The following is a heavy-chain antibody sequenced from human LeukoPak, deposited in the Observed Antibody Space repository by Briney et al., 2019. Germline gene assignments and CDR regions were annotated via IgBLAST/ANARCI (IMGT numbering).Heavy chain of an antibody. Sequence: HPGGSLRLSCAASGFTFSSYAMSWVRQAPGKGLEWVSAISGSGGSTYYADSVKGRFTISRDNSKNTLYLQMNSLRAEDTAVYYCAKDGYSSGWIFDYWGQGTLVTVSS. CDR2: ISGSGGST. CDR1: GFTFSSYA. J-gene: IGHJ4*02. D-gene: IGHD6-19*01. V-gene: IGHV3-23*01. CDR3: AKDGYSSGWIFDY.